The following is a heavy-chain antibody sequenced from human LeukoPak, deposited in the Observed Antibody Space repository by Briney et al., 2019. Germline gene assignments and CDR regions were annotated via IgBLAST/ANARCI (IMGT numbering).Heavy chain of an antibody. V-gene: IGHV4-59*01. CDR3: AKSNGYGLVDI. CDR2: IYYSGST. J-gene: IGHJ3*02. D-gene: IGHD3-10*01. CDR1: GASISSYY. Sequence: SEALSLTCTVPGASISSYYSSWIRQPPGKALEWSGYIYYSGSTHYNPPLKSRVTISVDTSKNQFSLKLSSVTAADTAVYYCAKSNGYGLVDIWGQGTMVTVSS.